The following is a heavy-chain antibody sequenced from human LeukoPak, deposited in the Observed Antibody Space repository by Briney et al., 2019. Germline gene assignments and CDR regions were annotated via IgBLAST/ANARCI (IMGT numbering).Heavy chain of an antibody. CDR2: IYSGGST. D-gene: IGHD2-8*01. J-gene: IGHJ4*02. CDR1: GFTVSSNY. CDR3: ARGGRPYCTNGVCYSSGPWGFDH. Sequence: GGSLSHPCAASGFTVSSNYVSWVRQAPGKGLEWVSVIYSGGSTYYADSVKGRFIISRDNSKNTLYLQMNSLRAEDTAVYYCARGGRPYCTNGVCYSSGPWGFDHWGQGTLVTVSS. V-gene: IGHV3-53*01.